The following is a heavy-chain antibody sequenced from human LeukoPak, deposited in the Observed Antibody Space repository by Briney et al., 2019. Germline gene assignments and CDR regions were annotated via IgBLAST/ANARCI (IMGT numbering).Heavy chain of an antibody. CDR1: GFTHCCKW. J-gene: IGHJ4*02. D-gene: IGHD6-19*01. V-gene: IGHV3-7*03. Sequence: GGSLSLSCAASGFTHCCKWLSCVGQPGGKGVEGVGNIKQAGSEKYYVDSVKGRFTISRDNAKNSLYLQMNSLRAEDTAVYYCARDRSGWYYFDYWGQGTLVTVSS. CDR2: IKQAGSEK. CDR3: ARDRSGWYYFDY.